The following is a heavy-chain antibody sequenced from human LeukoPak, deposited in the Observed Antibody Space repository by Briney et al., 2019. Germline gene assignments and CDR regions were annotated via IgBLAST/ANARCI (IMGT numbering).Heavy chain of an antibody. D-gene: IGHD5-24*01. Sequence: ASVKVSCKASGDTFSSYAITWVRQAPGQGLEWMGRIIPILGIANYAQKFQGRVTITADKSTSTAYMELSSLRSEDTAVYYCARGCQRATNDAFYIWGQGTMVTVSS. CDR1: GDTFSSYA. V-gene: IGHV1-69*04. CDR3: ARGCQRATNDAFYI. J-gene: IGHJ3*02. CDR2: IIPILGIA.